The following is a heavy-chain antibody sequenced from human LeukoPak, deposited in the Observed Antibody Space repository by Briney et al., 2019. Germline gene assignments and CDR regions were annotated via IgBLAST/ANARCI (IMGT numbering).Heavy chain of an antibody. Sequence: SETLSLTCTVSGDSMRTYYWTWIRQPPGKGLEWIGEINHSGSTNHNPSLKSRVTISVDTSKNQFSLKLSSVTAADTAVYYCARHVGQVATFLYYYYMDVWGKGTTVTVSS. D-gene: IGHD5-12*01. CDR1: GDSMRTYY. J-gene: IGHJ6*03. CDR2: INHSGST. V-gene: IGHV4-34*01. CDR3: ARHVGQVATFLYYYYMDV.